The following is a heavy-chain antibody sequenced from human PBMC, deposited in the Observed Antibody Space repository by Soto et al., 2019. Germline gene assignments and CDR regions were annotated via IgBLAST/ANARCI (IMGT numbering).Heavy chain of an antibody. V-gene: IGHV4-39*01. CDR2: IYYSGST. CDR3: ARRYSSSFFDY. Sequence: SKTLSLTCTVSGGSISSSSYYWGWIRQPPGKGLEWIGSIYYSGSTYYNPSLKSRVTISVDTSKNQFALKLSSVTAADTAVYYCARRYSSSFFDYWGQGTLVTVSS. D-gene: IGHD6-6*01. CDR1: GGSISSSSYY. J-gene: IGHJ4*02.